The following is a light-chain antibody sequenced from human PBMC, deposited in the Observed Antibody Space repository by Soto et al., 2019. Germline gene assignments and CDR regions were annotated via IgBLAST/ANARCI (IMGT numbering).Light chain of an antibody. CDR3: QQRSSWPLT. CDR2: GAS. V-gene: IGKV3-11*01. Sequence: EIVLTQSPSTLSLSPVERSTLSCRASQSLSKSLVWYQQKPGQAPRLLIDGASNRATGIPARFSGSGSGTDFTLTISSLEPEDFAVYFCQQRSSWPLTFGGGTKVDIK. CDR1: QSLSKS. J-gene: IGKJ4*02.